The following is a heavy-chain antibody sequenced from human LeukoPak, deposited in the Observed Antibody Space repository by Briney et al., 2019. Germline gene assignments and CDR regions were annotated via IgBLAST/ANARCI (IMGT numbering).Heavy chain of an antibody. Sequence: GGSLRLSCAASPFTFSDYYMSWIRQAPGKGLEWVANINPAASVKYYVDSVKGRFTISRDDAKNSFYLQMNNLRVEDTAIYYCAPSPWGQGTLVTVSS. CDR1: PFTFSDYY. CDR2: INPAASVK. J-gene: IGHJ5*02. V-gene: IGHV3-7*01. CDR3: APSP.